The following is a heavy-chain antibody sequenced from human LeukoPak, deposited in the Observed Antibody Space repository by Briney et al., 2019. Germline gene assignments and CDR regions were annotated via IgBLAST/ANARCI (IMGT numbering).Heavy chain of an antibody. CDR2: ISGSGGRT. D-gene: IGHD6-19*01. CDR3: AKDQGDYSSGWSIFDY. CDR1: GFTFSTYA. V-gene: IGHV3-23*01. Sequence: GGSLRLSCAASGFTFSTYAMSWVRQAPGKGLEWVSGISGSGGRTYYADSVKGRFTISRDNSKNTLYLQMNRLRAEDTAVYYCAKDQGDYSSGWSIFDYWGQGSLVTVSS. J-gene: IGHJ4*02.